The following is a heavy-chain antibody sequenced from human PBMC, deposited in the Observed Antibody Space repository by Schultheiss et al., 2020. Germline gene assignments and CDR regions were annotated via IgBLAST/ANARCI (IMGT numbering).Heavy chain of an antibody. CDR3: ARHAPRDYVWGSYRLNWFDP. Sequence: GGSLRLSCAASGFTFDDYGMSWVRQAPGKGLEWVSSISAGSSDIHYADSVKGRFTISRDNAKNSLYLQMNSLRAEDTAVYYCARHAPRDYVWGSYRLNWFDPWGQGTLVTVSS. V-gene: IGHV3-21*01. CDR1: GFTFDDYG. J-gene: IGHJ5*02. D-gene: IGHD3-16*02. CDR2: ISAGSSDI.